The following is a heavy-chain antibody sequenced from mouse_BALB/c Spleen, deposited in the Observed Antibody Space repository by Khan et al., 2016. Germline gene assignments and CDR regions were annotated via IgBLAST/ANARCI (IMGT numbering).Heavy chain of an antibody. D-gene: IGHD1-1*01. CDR2: IHPGSGGT. V-gene: IGHV1-15*01. CDR1: GYTFTDYE. CDR3: TKYDGSGHYFDY. Sequence: QVQLQQSGAELVRPGASVKLSCKALGYTFTDYEMNWVKQTPVHGLEWIGAIHPGSGGTAYNQKFKGKATLTADKSSTTAYMELSSLTSEDSAVYYGTKYDGSGHYFDYWGQGTTLTVSS. J-gene: IGHJ2*01.